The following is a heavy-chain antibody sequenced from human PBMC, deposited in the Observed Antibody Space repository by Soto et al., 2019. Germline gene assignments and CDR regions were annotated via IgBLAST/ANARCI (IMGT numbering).Heavy chain of an antibody. Sequence: ASVKVSCKASGYTFTSYYMDWVRHAPGQGLEWMGRINPSVGSTSYAQKFQGRVTMTRDTSTSTVYMELSSLRSEDTAVYYCARDVEMATIGSHFRYWGQGTLVTVSS. CDR3: ARDVEMATIGSHFRY. J-gene: IGHJ4*02. CDR1: GYTFTSYY. CDR2: INPSVGST. V-gene: IGHV1-46*01. D-gene: IGHD5-12*01.